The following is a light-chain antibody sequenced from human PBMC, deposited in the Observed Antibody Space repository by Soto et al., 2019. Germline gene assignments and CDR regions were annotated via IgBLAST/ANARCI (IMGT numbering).Light chain of an antibody. CDR1: QSISSW. Sequence: DIPMTQSPSTLSASVGERVTITCRASQSISSWLAWYQQKPGKAPKLLIYDASSLESGVPSRFSGSGSGTEFTLTISSLQPDDFATDYCQQYNSYSPYTFGQGTKLEIK. V-gene: IGKV1-5*01. J-gene: IGKJ2*01. CDR2: DAS. CDR3: QQYNSYSPYT.